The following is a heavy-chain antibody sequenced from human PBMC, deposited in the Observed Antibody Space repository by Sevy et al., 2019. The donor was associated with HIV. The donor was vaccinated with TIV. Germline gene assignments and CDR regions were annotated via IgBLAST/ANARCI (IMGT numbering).Heavy chain of an antibody. CDR2: LKNKANGGTV. V-gene: IGHV3-49*04. D-gene: IGHD6-25*01. CDR1: GFTFGDYA. CDR3: TRWKAAQSIFDY. Sequence: GGSLRLSCTTFGFTFGDYAINWVRQAPGKGLEWVAFLKNKANGGTVDYAASVKGRFTISRDDSKSIAYLQMNDQKTEDTAVYYCTRWKAAQSIFDYWGQGALVTVSS. J-gene: IGHJ4*02.